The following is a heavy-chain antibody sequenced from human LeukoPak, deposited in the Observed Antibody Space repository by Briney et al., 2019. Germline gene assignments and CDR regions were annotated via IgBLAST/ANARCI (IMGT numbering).Heavy chain of an antibody. Sequence: GGSPRLSCVVSGFTFSNYGMSWVRQAPGKGLEWVSAIRGSGDSTYYADSVKGRFTISRDKSKNTLFLQMNSLRAEDTAVYFCASQYTSSRIFDDWGQGTLVTVSS. D-gene: IGHD6-13*01. J-gene: IGHJ4*02. CDR3: ASQYTSSRIFDD. V-gene: IGHV3-23*01. CDR1: GFTFSNYG. CDR2: IRGSGDST.